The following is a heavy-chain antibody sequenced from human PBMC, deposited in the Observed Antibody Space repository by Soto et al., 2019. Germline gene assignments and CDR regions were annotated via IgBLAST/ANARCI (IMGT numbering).Heavy chain of an antibody. CDR3: AKDRTRYSSSWYFILDY. J-gene: IGHJ4*02. CDR2: ISGSGGST. D-gene: IGHD6-13*01. Sequence: GGSLRLSCAASGFTFSSYAMSWVRQAPGKGLEWVSAISGSGGSTYYADSVKGRFTISRDNSKNTLNLQMNSLRAEDTAVYYCAKDRTRYSSSWYFILDYWGQGTLVTVSS. V-gene: IGHV3-23*01. CDR1: GFTFSSYA.